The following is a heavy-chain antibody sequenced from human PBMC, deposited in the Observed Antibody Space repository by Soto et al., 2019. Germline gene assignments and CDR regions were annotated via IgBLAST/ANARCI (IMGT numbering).Heavy chain of an antibody. V-gene: IGHV1-18*01. CDR3: AKEVSLGSTVDLGY. Sequence: ASVKVSCKASGYTFTGYGFSWVRQAPGQGLEWMGWISPYNGNTKYAQKLQDRVTMTTDTFTSTAYMELKSLRVEDTAIYYCAKEVSLGSTVDLGYWGQGTLVTVSS. D-gene: IGHD7-27*01. CDR2: ISPYNGNT. CDR1: GYTFTGYG. J-gene: IGHJ4*02.